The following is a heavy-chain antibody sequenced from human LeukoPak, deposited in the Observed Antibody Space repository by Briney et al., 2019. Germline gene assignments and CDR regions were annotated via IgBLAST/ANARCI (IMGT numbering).Heavy chain of an antibody. V-gene: IGHV3-21*01. D-gene: IGHD1-26*01. CDR3: ASLSSGTYLRGPFDY. CDR2: ISSSSSCI. CDR1: GFPFSSYS. Sequence: GGSLRLFCAASGFPFSSYSMIWVRQAPGKGLEGGSSISSSSSCIYYADSVKGRFTISRDNAKNSLYLQMNSLRAEDTAVYYCASLSSGTYLRGPFDYWGQGTLVTVSS. J-gene: IGHJ4*02.